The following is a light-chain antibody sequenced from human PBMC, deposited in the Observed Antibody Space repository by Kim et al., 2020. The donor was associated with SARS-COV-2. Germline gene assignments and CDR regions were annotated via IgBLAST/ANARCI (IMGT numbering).Light chain of an antibody. CDR3: QSYDSSLSGVV. CDR2: DNK. V-gene: IGLV1-40*01. J-gene: IGLJ2*01. CDR1: SSNLGAGYD. Sequence: QSVLTQPPSVSGAPGQRVTISCTGSSSNLGAGYDVYWYQQLPGTAPKLVIYDNKNRPSGVPDRFSGSKSGTSASLAITGLQAEDEADYYCQSYDSSLSGVVFGGGTQLTVL.